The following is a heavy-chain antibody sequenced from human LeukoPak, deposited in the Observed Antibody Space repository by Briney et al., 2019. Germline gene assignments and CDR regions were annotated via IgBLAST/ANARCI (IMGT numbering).Heavy chain of an antibody. V-gene: IGHV3-23*01. Sequence: GGSLRLSCAASGFTFSSNAMAWVRQAPGKGLEWVSAIRGSDGATYYADSVKGRFTISRDNSKNTLSLQMNSLRAEDTAVFYCARGRGYTGSPVDYWGQGTLVTVSS. CDR2: IRGSDGAT. CDR3: ARGRGYTGSPVDY. CDR1: GFTFSSNA. J-gene: IGHJ4*02. D-gene: IGHD1-26*01.